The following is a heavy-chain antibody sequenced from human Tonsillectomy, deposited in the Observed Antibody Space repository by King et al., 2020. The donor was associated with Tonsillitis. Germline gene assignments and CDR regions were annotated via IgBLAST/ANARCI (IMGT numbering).Heavy chain of an antibody. D-gene: IGHD3-10*01. CDR2: IFSTDEK. CDR1: GFSLSNPRMG. V-gene: IGHV2-26*01. Sequence: TLKESGPVLVKPTETLTLTCTVSGFSLSNPRMGVSWIRQPPGKALEWLAHIFSTDEKSYSTSLKSRLTISKDTSKSQVVLTMTNLDPVDTATYYCAPLADLKSYYHDSGTYYYYAMDVWGQGTPVTVSS. J-gene: IGHJ6*02. CDR3: APLADLKSYYHDSGTYYYYAMDV.